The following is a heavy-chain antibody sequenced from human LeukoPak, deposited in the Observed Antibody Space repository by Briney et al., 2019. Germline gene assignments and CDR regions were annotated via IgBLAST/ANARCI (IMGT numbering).Heavy chain of an antibody. CDR1: GASVSNNNYY. J-gene: IGHJ3*02. V-gene: IGHV4-31*03. Sequence: PSETLSLTCTVSGASVSNNNYYWTWIRQHPGRGLEWIGYISYSGSPYHNPPLKSRVSISIDTSENQFSLTLSSVTAADTAVYYCARVKDPYDAFDIWGQGTMVTVSS. CDR3: ARVKDPYDAFDI. CDR2: ISYSGSP.